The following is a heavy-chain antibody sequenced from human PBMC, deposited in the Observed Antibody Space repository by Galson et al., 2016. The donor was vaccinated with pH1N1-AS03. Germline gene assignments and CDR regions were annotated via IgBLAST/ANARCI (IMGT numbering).Heavy chain of an antibody. CDR3: ARESVTHHDY. CDR1: GFTFSTYR. Sequence: SPRLSCAASGFTFSTYRMNWVRQAPGKGLEWVSYISSSSGTIYYADSVKGRFTISRDNAKNSLYLQMNSLRDEDTAVYYCARESVTHHDYWGQGTLVTVSS. D-gene: IGHD2-21*02. J-gene: IGHJ4*02. V-gene: IGHV3-48*02. CDR2: ISSSSGTI.